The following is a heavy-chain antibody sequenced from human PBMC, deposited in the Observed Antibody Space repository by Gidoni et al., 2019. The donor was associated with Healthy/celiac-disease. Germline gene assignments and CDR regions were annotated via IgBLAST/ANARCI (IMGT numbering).Heavy chain of an antibody. V-gene: IGHV3-23*01. Sequence: EVQMLESGRGLVQPGGYLRLSCAASGVTSSGCAMRWVGPAPGKGLEWVSAISGSRGSTYYADSVKGRFTISRDNSKNTLYLQMNSLRAEDTAVYYCAKASRARYSSSPRSYNWFDPWGQGTLVTVSS. J-gene: IGHJ5*02. CDR1: GVTSSGCA. CDR3: AKASRARYSSSPRSYNWFDP. D-gene: IGHD6-6*01. CDR2: ISGSRGST.